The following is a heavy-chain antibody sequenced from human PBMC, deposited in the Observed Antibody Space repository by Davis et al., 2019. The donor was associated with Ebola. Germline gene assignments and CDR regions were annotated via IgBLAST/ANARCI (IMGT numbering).Heavy chain of an antibody. V-gene: IGHV3-53*01. CDR3: ATWEYVRY. Sequence: GESLKISCAAFRLSVTNTWMSWVRLAPGKGLAWISRVGPGGDSSYANSVRGRFTISRDNSMNTVHLQMDSLTADDTAVYYCATWEYVRYWGQGTLVTVSS. J-gene: IGHJ4*01. CDR2: VGPGGDS. CDR1: RLSVTNTW. D-gene: IGHD1-26*01.